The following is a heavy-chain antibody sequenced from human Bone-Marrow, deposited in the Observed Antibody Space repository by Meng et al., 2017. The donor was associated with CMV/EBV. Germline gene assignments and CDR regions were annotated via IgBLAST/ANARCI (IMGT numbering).Heavy chain of an antibody. CDR3: ARDVPLSGSYLVDWFDP. D-gene: IGHD1-26*01. V-gene: IGHV3-21*01. J-gene: IGHJ5*02. CDR1: GFTFGSYS. CDR2: ISSSSSYI. Sequence: GGSLRLSCAASGFTFGSYSMNWVRQALGKGLEWVSSISSSSSYIYYADSVKGRFTISRDNAKNSLYLQMNSLRAEDTAVYYCARDVPLSGSYLVDWFDPWGQGTLVTVSS.